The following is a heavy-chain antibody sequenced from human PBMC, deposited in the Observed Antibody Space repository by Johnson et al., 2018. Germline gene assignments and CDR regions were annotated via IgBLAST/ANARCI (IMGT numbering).Heavy chain of an antibody. CDR2: INGGGRDE. CDR1: GFTFTSYW. D-gene: IGHD4-17*01. CDR3: ARRQHGDYPGRTFDV. J-gene: IGHJ3*01. V-gene: IGHV3-74*01. Sequence: EEQLLEAGGGFAQPRGSRILSCAASGFTFTSYWMHWVRQAPGKGLVWVPRINGGGRDENYADYVKGRLTISRDNPKNMVYLQMNNMRAEDKGVYYCARRQHGDYPGRTFDVWGQGTTGTVSS.